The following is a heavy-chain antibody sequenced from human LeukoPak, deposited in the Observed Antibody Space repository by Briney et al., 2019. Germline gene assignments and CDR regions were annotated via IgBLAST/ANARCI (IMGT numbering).Heavy chain of an antibody. CDR1: GYTFTSYD. V-gene: IGHV1-18*01. CDR2: ISAYNGNT. D-gene: IGHD6-13*01. Sequence: ASVKVSCKASGYTFTSYDINWVRQAPGQGLEWMGWISAYNGNTNYAQKLQGRVTMTTDTSTSTAYMELRSLRSDDTAVYYCARDHRAGIAKDFGYWGQGTLVTVSS. CDR3: ARDHRAGIAKDFGY. J-gene: IGHJ4*02.